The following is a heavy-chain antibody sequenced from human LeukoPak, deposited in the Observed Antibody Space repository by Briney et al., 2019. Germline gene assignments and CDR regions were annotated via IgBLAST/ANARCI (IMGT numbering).Heavy chain of an antibody. CDR3: ASESGIVK. CDR2: ISSNGGST. J-gene: IGHJ4*02. D-gene: IGHD1-26*01. Sequence: GGSLRLSCAASGFTFSSYAMHWVRRAPGKGLEYVSAISSNGGSTYYANSVKGRFTISRDNSKNTLYLQMGSLRAEDMAVYYCASESGIVKWGQGTLVTVSS. CDR1: GFTFSSYA. V-gene: IGHV3-64*01.